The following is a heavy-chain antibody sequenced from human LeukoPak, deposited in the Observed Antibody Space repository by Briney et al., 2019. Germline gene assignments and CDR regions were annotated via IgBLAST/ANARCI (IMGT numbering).Heavy chain of an antibody. J-gene: IGHJ3*02. D-gene: IGHD5-24*01. CDR3: ARDRSRDGYKGDRFDI. CDR1: GGSVSSGSYY. CDR2: IYYSGST. V-gene: IGHV4-61*01. Sequence: SETLSLTCTVSGGSVSSGSYYWSWIRQPPGRGLEWIGYIYYSGSTNYNPSFKSRVTISVDTSKNQFSLKLSSVTAADTAVYYCARDRSRDGYKGDRFDIWGQGTMVTVSS.